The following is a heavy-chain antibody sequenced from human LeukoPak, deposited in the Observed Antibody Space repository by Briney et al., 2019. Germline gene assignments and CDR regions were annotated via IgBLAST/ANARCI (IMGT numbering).Heavy chain of an antibody. D-gene: IGHD4-17*01. Sequence: PSETLSLTCTVSGGSFSSYFWSWIRQPAGKGLEWIGRIYTSGSTNHNPSLKSRVTMSIDTSKNRFSLRLTSVTAADTAVYYCARDDYGDYGGKNWFDSWGQGTLVTVSS. CDR1: GGSFSSYF. J-gene: IGHJ5*01. CDR2: IYTSGST. V-gene: IGHV4-4*07. CDR3: ARDDYGDYGGKNWFDS.